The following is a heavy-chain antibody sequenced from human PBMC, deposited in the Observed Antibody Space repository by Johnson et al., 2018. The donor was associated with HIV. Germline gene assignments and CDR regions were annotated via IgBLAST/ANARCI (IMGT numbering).Heavy chain of an antibody. CDR1: GLTVSTNY. CDR2: VYSDGNT. D-gene: IGHD3-9*01. Sequence: VQLVESGGGMVQPGGSLRLSCAASGLTVSTNYMSWVRQAPGRGLEWVSVVYSDGNTYYADSVKDRFTISRDNSKNTLYLQMNSLKTEDTAVYYCTTDWALRYFDWLLHDAFDIWGQGTMVTVSS. J-gene: IGHJ3*02. V-gene: IGHV3-66*01. CDR3: TTDWALRYFDWLLHDAFDI.